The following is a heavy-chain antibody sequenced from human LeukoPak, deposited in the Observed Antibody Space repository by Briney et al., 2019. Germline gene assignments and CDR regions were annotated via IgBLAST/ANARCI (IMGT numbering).Heavy chain of an antibody. V-gene: IGHV1-8*01. J-gene: IGHJ4*02. CDR2: MNPNSGNT. CDR1: GYTFTSYD. D-gene: IGHD5-12*01. Sequence: ASVKVSCKASGYTFTSYDINWVRQATGQGLEWMGWMNPNSGNTGYAQKFQGRVTMTRNTSISTAYVELSSLRSEDTAVYYCARGSGGYDSADYWDQGTLVTVSS. CDR3: ARGSGGYDSADY.